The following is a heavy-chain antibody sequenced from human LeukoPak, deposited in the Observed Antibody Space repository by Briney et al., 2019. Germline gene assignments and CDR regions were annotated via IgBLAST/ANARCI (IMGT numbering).Heavy chain of an antibody. CDR3: ARAPGPGHSSGFFDF. D-gene: IGHD6-25*01. J-gene: IGHJ4*02. CDR1: GYTFTSYD. Sequence: RASVKVSCKASGYTFTSYDINWVRQATGQGLEWMGRIDPTSGRTAFAQKFQGRLSVTRDTSASTLYMQLSDLTSEDTALYFCARAPGPGHSSGFFDFWGQGTLVTVSS. V-gene: IGHV1-46*01. CDR2: IDPTSGRT.